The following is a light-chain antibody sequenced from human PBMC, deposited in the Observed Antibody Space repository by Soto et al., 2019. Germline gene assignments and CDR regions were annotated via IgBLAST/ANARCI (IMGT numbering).Light chain of an antibody. CDR1: QSVSSY. CDR3: QQRNNWPTIT. J-gene: IGKJ5*01. Sequence: EIVLTQSPVTLSLSPGERATLSCRASQSVSSYLAWYQQRPGQAPRLLIYDASNRATGIPARFSGSGSGTDFTLTIDNLEPEDFAIYYCQQRNNWPTITFGQGTRLEIX. V-gene: IGKV3-11*01. CDR2: DAS.